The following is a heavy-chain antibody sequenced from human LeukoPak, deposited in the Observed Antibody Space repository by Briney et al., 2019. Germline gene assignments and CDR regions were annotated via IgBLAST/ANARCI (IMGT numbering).Heavy chain of an antibody. V-gene: IGHV1-2*02. J-gene: IGHJ5*02. CDR3: VAGYSSGWFFEAFDP. CDR2: INPNSGGT. CDR1: GYTFTGYY. Sequence: GASVKVSCKASGYTFTGYYMHWVRQAPGQGLEWMGWINPNSGGTNYAQKFQGRVTMTRDTSISTAYMELSRLRSDDTAVYYCVAGYSSGWFFEAFDPWGQGTLVTVSS. D-gene: IGHD6-19*01.